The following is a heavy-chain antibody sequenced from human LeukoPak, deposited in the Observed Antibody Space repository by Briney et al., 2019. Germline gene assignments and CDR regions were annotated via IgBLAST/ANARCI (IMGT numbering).Heavy chain of an antibody. J-gene: IGHJ4*02. CDR1: GFTFSSYG. Sequence: GGSLRLSCAASGFTFSSYGMHWVRQAPGKGLEWVAFIRYDGSNKYYADSVKGRFTISRDNSKNTLYLQVNSLRAEDTAVYYCAKEPYYYDSSGYYGYWGQGTLVTVSS. CDR3: AKEPYYYDSSGYYGY. D-gene: IGHD3-22*01. V-gene: IGHV3-30*02. CDR2: IRYDGSNK.